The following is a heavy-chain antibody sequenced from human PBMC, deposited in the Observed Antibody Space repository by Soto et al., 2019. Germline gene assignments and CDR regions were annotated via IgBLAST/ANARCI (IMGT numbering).Heavy chain of an antibody. V-gene: IGHV3-23*01. J-gene: IGHJ4*02. D-gene: IGHD3-10*01. CDR2: ITGSGDTT. CDR3: AKKKGSDRTAFDY. Sequence: EVQLLESGGGLVQPGGSLRLSCAAAGFTFSSYAMSWVRQAPGKGLEWVSTITGSGDTTYYADSVKGRFTISRDNSENTLYLQMNSLRAEDTAVYYCAKKKGSDRTAFDYWGQGTLVTVSS. CDR1: GFTFSSYA.